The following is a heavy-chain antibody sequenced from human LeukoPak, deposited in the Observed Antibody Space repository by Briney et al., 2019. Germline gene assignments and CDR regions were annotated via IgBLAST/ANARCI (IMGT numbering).Heavy chain of an antibody. CDR1: GFTFSSHA. J-gene: IGHJ6*02. CDR3: AKTLKGPYWNYGMDV. Sequence: GGSLRLSCAASGFTFSSHAMHWVRQAPGKGLEWVAVISYDGSNKYYADSVKGRFTISRDNSKSTLYLQMNSLRAEDTAVYYCAKTLKGPYWNYGMDVWGQGTTVTVSS. D-gene: IGHD1-1*01. CDR2: ISYDGSNK. V-gene: IGHV3-30*04.